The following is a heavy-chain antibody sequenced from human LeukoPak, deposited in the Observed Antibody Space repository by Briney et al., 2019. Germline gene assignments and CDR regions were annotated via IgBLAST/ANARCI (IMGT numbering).Heavy chain of an antibody. CDR3: AGDSPGANWGSSYFDS. CDR2: ISYDGSNK. V-gene: IGHV3-30-3*01. J-gene: IGHJ4*02. D-gene: IGHD7-27*01. CDR1: GFTFSRYA. Sequence: GGSLRLSCAASGFTFSRYAMHWVRQAPGKGLEWAAVISYDGSNKYYADSVKGRFTISRDNSKNTVYLQMNSLRVEDTAVYYCAGDSPGANWGSSYFDSWGQGTLVIVSS.